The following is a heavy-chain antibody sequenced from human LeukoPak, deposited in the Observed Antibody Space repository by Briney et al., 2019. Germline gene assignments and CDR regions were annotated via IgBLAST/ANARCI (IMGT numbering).Heavy chain of an antibody. J-gene: IGHJ6*04. CDR3: ASYSGYQPRVYYYYGMDV. CDR1: GGTFSSYA. CDR2: IIPIFGTA. D-gene: IGHD5-12*01. V-gene: IGHV1-69*13. Sequence: ASVTVSFKASGGTFSSYAISWVRQAPGQGLEWMGGIIPIFGTANYAQKFQGRVTITADESTSTAYMELSSLRSEDTAVYYCASYSGYQPRVYYYYGMDVWGKGTTVTVSS.